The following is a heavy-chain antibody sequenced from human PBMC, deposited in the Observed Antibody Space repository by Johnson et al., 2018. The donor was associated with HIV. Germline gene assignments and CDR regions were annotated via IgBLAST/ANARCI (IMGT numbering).Heavy chain of an antibody. CDR1: GFTFSSFA. CDR3: ARDHSGYDSVTAAFDI. J-gene: IGHJ3*02. V-gene: IGHV3-30-3*01. D-gene: IGHD5-12*01. CDR2: ISYDGSDK. Sequence: MQLVESGGGLVQPGRSLRLSCAASGFTFSSFAIHWVRQAPGKGLEWVAVISYDGSDKYYADSVKGRFTISRDNSKNTLYLEMNSLRAEDTAVYYCARDHSGYDSVTAAFDIWGQGTMVTVSS.